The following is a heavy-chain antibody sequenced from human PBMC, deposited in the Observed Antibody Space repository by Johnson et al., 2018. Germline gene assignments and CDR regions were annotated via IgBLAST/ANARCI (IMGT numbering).Heavy chain of an antibody. J-gene: IGHJ4*02. CDR3: ASGYNRHYDY. V-gene: IGHV3-13*01. D-gene: IGHD1-7*01. CDR2: IGTAGDT. CDR1: GLTFSNYD. Sequence: VQLVESGGGLVQPGGSLRLSCAASGLTFSNYDMHWVRQATGKGLEWVSAIGTAGDTFYPGSVKGRFTISRENAKNSFYLQMDSLTAGDTAVYYCASGYNRHYDYWGQGTLVTVSS.